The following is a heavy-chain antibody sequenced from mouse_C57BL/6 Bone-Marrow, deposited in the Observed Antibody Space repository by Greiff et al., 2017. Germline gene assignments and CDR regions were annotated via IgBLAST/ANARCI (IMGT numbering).Heavy chain of an antibody. Sequence: EVKLVESGGGLVQSGRSLRLSCATSGFTFSDSYMEWVRQAPGKGLEWIAASRNKANDYTTEYSASVKGRFIVSRDTSQSILYLQMNALRAEDTAIYYCARDFSGTGVFDYWGQGTTLTVSS. D-gene: IGHD4-1*01. J-gene: IGHJ2*01. CDR1: GFTFSDSY. CDR2: SRNKANDYTT. V-gene: IGHV7-1*01. CDR3: ARDFSGTGVFDY.